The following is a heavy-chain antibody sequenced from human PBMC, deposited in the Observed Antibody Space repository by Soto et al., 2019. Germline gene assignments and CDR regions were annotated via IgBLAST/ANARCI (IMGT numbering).Heavy chain of an antibody. CDR2: ISYDGGNK. J-gene: IGHJ3*02. Sequence: QVQLVESGGGVVQPGRSLRLSCAASGFTFSSYAMHWVRQAPGKGLEWVSVISYDGGNKYYADSVKGRFTISRHNSKNTLYLQKNSLRAEYTAVYYCARERSGTCDRDAFDIWGQGTMDTVSS. D-gene: IGHD1-26*01. CDR1: GFTFSSYA. CDR3: ARERSGTCDRDAFDI. V-gene: IGHV3-30-3*01.